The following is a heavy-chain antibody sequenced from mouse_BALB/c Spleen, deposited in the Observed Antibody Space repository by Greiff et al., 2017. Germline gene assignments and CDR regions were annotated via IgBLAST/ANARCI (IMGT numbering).Heavy chain of an antibody. V-gene: IGHV5-4*02. CDR3: ARDLGDGNYPFAY. CDR1: GFTFSDYY. CDR2: ISDGGSYT. J-gene: IGHJ3*01. Sequence: EVKLQESGGGLVKPGGSLKLSCAASGFTFSDYYMYWVRQTPEKRLEWVATISDGGSYTYYPDSVKGRFTISRDNAKNNLYLQMSSLKSEDTAMYYCARDLGDGNYPFAYWGQGTLVTVSA. D-gene: IGHD2-1*01.